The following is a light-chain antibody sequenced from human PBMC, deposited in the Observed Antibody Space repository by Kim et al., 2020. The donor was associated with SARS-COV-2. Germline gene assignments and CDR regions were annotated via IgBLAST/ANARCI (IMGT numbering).Light chain of an antibody. CDR1: KLGDKY. J-gene: IGLJ3*02. CDR3: QAWDSSLYWV. CDR2: QDS. V-gene: IGLV3-1*01. Sequence: SYELTQPPSVSVSPGQTASITCSGDKLGDKYACWYQQKPGQSPVLVIYQDSKRPSGIPERFSGSNSGNTATLTISETQAMDEADYYCQAWDSSLYWVFGG.